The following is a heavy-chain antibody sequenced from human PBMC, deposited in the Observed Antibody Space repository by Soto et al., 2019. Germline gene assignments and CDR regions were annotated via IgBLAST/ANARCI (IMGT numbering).Heavy chain of an antibody. CDR1: GFTFSSYA. J-gene: IGHJ5*02. D-gene: IGHD3-16*01. V-gene: IGHV3-23*01. CDR3: VKYTVTEDLGES. Sequence: EVQLLESGGDVVRPGGSLRLSCAASGFTFSSYAMGWVRQAPGKGLGWVAGVSRAGTYTFYADSVRGWFSISRDNSRDTVDLYMNALRGDDTAVYFCVKYTVTEDLGESWGKGTLVSVSS. CDR2: VSRAGTYT.